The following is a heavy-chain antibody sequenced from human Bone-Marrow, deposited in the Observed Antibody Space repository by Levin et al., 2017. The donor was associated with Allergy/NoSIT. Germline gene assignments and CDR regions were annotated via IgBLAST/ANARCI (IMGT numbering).Heavy chain of an antibody. CDR1: GFTFSSYA. J-gene: IGHJ4*02. Sequence: AGGSLRLSCAASGFTFSSYAMHWVRQAPGKGLEWVAVISYDGSNKYYADSVKGRFTISRDNSKNTLYLQMNSLRAEDTAVYYCASDPCTNGVCYYFDYWGQGTLVTVSS. CDR2: ISYDGSNK. CDR3: ASDPCTNGVCYYFDY. D-gene: IGHD2-8*01. V-gene: IGHV3-30-3*01.